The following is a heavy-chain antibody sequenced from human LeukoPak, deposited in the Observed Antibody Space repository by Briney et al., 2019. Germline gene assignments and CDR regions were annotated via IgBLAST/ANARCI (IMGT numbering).Heavy chain of an antibody. CDR3: AKYHGGLMSRFDP. D-gene: IGHD3-16*01. V-gene: IGHV3-23*01. J-gene: IGHJ5*02. Sequence: PGGSLSLSCAASGFTFGSYALTWVRQAPGKGLEWVSSVSGTGGSTYYADSVKGRFTISRDNSKNTVYLQMSSLRADDSAVYYCAKYHGGLMSRFDPWGQGTLVTVSS. CDR1: GFTFGSYA. CDR2: VSGTGGST.